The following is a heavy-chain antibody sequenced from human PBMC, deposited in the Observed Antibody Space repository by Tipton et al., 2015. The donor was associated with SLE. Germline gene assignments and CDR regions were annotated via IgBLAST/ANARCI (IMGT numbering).Heavy chain of an antibody. Sequence: SGFTFSSYGMHWVRQAPGKGLEWVAAIWYDGSNKYYADSVKGRFTIPRDNSKNTLYLQMNSLRAEDTAVYYCASLYYYGSGSYLYGIDVWGQGTTVIVSS. J-gene: IGHJ6*02. V-gene: IGHV3-33*01. CDR3: ASLYYYGSGSYLYGIDV. CDR2: IWYDGSNK. D-gene: IGHD3-10*01. CDR1: GFTFSSYG.